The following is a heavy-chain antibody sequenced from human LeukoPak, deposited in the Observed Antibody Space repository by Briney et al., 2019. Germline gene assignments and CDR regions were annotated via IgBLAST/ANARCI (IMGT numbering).Heavy chain of an antibody. V-gene: IGHV4-59*01. Sequence: PSETLSLTCAVYGGSFSGYSWSWIRQPPGKGLEWIGYIYYSGSTNYNPSLKSRVTISVDTSKNQFSLKLSSVTAADTAVYYCARESYYDSSGYLFDYWGQGTLVTVSS. CDR3: ARESYYDSSGYLFDY. J-gene: IGHJ4*02. CDR2: IYYSGST. D-gene: IGHD3-22*01. CDR1: GGSFSGYS.